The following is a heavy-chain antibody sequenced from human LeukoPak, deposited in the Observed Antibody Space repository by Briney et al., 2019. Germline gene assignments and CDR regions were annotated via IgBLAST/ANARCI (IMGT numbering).Heavy chain of an antibody. CDR1: GGSISSGVYY. Sequence: SETLSLTCTVSGGSISSGVYYWSWIRQHPGKGLEWIGYIYYRGSTNYNPSLKSRVTISVDTSKNQFSLKLSSVTAADTAVYYCARVHSGYDFGNRKYYYFDYWGQGTLVTVSS. D-gene: IGHD5-12*01. CDR2: IYYRGST. V-gene: IGHV4-61*08. J-gene: IGHJ4*02. CDR3: ARVHSGYDFGNRKYYYFDY.